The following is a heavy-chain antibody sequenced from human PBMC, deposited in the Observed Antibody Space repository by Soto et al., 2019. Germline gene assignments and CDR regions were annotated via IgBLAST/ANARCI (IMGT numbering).Heavy chain of an antibody. J-gene: IGHJ4*02. Sequence: GGSLRLSCAASGFTFSSYDMHWVRQATGKGLEWVSAIGTAGDTYYPGSVKGRFTISRENAKNSLYLQMNSLRAGDTAVYYCARSSSSGPPDYWGQGTLVTVSS. CDR2: IGTAGDT. CDR3: ARSSSSGPPDY. CDR1: GFTFSSYD. V-gene: IGHV3-13*01.